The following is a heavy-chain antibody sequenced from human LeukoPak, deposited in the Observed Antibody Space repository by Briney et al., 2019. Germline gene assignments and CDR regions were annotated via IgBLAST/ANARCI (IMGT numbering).Heavy chain of an antibody. CDR3: ARDLTTSMAYYFDC. CDR1: GFTFSSYA. CDR2: MSSSGSYI. Sequence: GGSLRLSCAASGFTFSSYAMNWVREAPGKGLEWVSFMSSSGSYIYYADSVKGRFTISRDNAKNSLYLQMNSLRAEDTAVYYCARDLTTSMAYYFDCWGQGTLVTVSS. J-gene: IGHJ4*02. D-gene: IGHD5-18*01. V-gene: IGHV3-21*01.